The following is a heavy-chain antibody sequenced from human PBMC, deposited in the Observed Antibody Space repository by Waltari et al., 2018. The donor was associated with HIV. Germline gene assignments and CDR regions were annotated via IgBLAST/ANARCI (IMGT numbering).Heavy chain of an antibody. Sequence: DVQLVESGGGLVRPGVSLSLSCAASGFPFSDPSMNWVRQAPGKGLEWVSSISKNSDYIDYAASVKGRFTSSRDNAKKSVYLQMNSLRVEDTAVFYCTRRTPSGTYGMDVWGQGTTVTVSS. CDR2: ISKNSDYI. CDR3: TRRTPSGTYGMDV. J-gene: IGHJ6*02. CDR1: GFPFSDPS. D-gene: IGHD1-26*01. V-gene: IGHV3-21*01.